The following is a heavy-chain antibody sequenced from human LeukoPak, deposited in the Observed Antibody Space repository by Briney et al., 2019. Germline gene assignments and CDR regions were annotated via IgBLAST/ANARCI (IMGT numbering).Heavy chain of an antibody. V-gene: IGHV2-5*01. CDR3: AHRAYGGRIED. Sequence: SGPTLVKATQTLTLTCSFPGFSLTTPGAGVGWVRQPPGKALEWLTLIYKNNDKRYWPSLVNRVTITEDTSKSRVILTVTNVESVDAGTYYCAHRAYGGRIEDWGQGIVVTVSS. CDR1: GFSLTTPGAG. CDR2: IYKNNDK. D-gene: IGHD4-23*01. J-gene: IGHJ4*02.